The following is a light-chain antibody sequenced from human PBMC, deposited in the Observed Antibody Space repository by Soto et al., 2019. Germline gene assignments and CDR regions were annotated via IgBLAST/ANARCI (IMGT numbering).Light chain of an antibody. CDR2: DVT. Sequence: QSALTQPASVSGSPGQSVTISCSGSSSDVGAYNYVSWYQRHPGKPPKLMIYDVTNRPSGVSNRFSGSKSGNTASLTISGPQAEAEADYSCSSYTSSSTVVFGGGTKLTVL. J-gene: IGLJ3*02. CDR1: SSDVGAYNY. CDR3: SSYTSSSTVV. V-gene: IGLV2-14*01.